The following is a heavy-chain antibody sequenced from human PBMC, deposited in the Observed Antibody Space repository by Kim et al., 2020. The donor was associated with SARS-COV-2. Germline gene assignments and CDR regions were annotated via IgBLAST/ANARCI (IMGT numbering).Heavy chain of an antibody. CDR1: GFTFSSYG. V-gene: IGHV3-30*18. CDR3: AKDLQYYDILTGYYMRVPYYYYGMDV. D-gene: IGHD3-9*01. Sequence: GGSLRLSCAASGFTFSSYGMHWVRQAPGKGLEWVAVISYDGSNKYYADSVKGRFTISRDNSKNTLYLQMNSLRAEDTAVYYCAKDLQYYDILTGYYMRVPYYYYGMDVWGQGTTVTVPS. J-gene: IGHJ6*02. CDR2: ISYDGSNK.